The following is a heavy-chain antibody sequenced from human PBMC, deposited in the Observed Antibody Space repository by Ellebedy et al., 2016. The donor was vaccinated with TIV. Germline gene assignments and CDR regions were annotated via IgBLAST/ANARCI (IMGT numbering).Heavy chain of an antibody. CDR3: ARDNGGSYCDY. Sequence: ASVKVSXXASGYTFTTYAIHWVRQAPGQRLEWMGWINAGNGNTKYSQKFQGRVTITRDTSASTAYMELSSLRSEDTAVYYCARDNGGSYCDYWGQGTLVTVSS. V-gene: IGHV1-3*01. D-gene: IGHD1-26*01. J-gene: IGHJ4*02. CDR1: GYTFTTYA. CDR2: INAGNGNT.